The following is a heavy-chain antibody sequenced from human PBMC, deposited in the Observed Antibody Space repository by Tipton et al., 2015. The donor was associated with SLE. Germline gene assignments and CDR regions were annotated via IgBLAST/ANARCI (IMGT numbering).Heavy chain of an antibody. J-gene: IGHJ4*02. CDR3: ASQGYCSGGSCPDFDY. D-gene: IGHD2-15*01. CDR2: IIPILGIA. V-gene: IGHV1-69*09. CDR1: GGTFSSYT. Sequence: QLVQSGAEVKKPGSSVKVSCKASGGTFSSYTISWVRQAPGQGLEWMGRIIPILGIANYAQKFQGRVTITADKSTSTVYMELSSLRSEDTAVYYCASQGYCSGGSCPDFDYWGQGTLVTVSS.